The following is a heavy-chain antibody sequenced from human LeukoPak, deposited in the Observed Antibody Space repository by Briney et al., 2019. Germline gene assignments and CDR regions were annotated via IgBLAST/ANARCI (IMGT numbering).Heavy chain of an antibody. CDR3: ANPDIAVAFVGDY. CDR1: GFTFSSYG. J-gene: IGHJ4*02. CDR2: ISYDGSNK. V-gene: IGHV3-30*18. Sequence: GGSLRLSCAASGFTFSSYGMHWVRQAPGKGLEWVAVISYDGSNKYYADSVEGRFTISRDNSKNTLYLQMNSLRAEDTAVYYCANPDIAVAFVGDYWGQGTLVTVSS. D-gene: IGHD6-19*01.